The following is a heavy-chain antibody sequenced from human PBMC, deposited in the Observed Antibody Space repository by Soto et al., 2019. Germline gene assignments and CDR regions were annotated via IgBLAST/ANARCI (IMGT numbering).Heavy chain of an antibody. CDR3: ARRGHSTSWYWFDP. V-gene: IGHV4-39*01. Sequence: QLQLQESGPGLLRPSETLSLTCTVSGGSISTGSYTGGWIRRPPGKGLEWIGTISYSGGTYFNPSLKSRVTISLDTSKNQFSLKLTSVTAADKAVYYCARRGHSTSWYWFDPWGQGTLVTVSS. D-gene: IGHD6-13*01. J-gene: IGHJ5*02. CDR1: GGSISTGSYT. CDR2: ISYSGGT.